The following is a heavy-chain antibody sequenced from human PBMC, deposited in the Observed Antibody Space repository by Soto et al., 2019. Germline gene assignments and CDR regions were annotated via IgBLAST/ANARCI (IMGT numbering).Heavy chain of an antibody. CDR1: GDTFSSYA. Sequence: QVQLVQSGAEVKKPGSSVKVSCKASGDTFSSYAISWVRQAPGQGLEWMGGIIPIFGTANYAQKFQGRVTITADESTGTAYMELSSLRSEDTAVYYCARESRYCSGGSCYFLPGIDYWGQGTLVTVSS. V-gene: IGHV1-69*12. CDR3: ARESRYCSGGSCYFLPGIDY. J-gene: IGHJ4*02. D-gene: IGHD2-15*01. CDR2: IIPIFGTA.